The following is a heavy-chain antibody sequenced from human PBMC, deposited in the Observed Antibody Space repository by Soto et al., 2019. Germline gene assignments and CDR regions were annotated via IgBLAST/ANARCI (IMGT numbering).Heavy chain of an antibody. D-gene: IGHD1-20*01. V-gene: IGHV4-59*02. CDR2: VYHTGNT. CDR1: GVSVTGYY. J-gene: IGHJ4*02. Sequence: SETLSLTCSVSGVSVTGYYWTWIRHSPGKGLEWIGYVYHTGNTYYNPSLKSRVTISLDTSKNQVSLRLRSVTAADTAVYYCAREQYNWKLWGQGALVTVSS. CDR3: AREQYNWKL.